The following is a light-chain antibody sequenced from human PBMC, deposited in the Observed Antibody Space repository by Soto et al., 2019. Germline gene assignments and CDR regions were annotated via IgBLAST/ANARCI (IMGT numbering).Light chain of an antibody. J-gene: IGLJ2*01. CDR3: QLWDSNSDHVV. Sequence: SYELTQPPSVSVAPGQTARITGWGSNIGRKSVHWYQQKPGQAPVVVIYDDRDRPSGIPERFSVSNSGNTATLTISRVGAGDEAEYYCQLWDSNSDHVVFGGGTKLTVL. CDR1: NIGRKS. CDR2: DDR. V-gene: IGLV3-21*02.